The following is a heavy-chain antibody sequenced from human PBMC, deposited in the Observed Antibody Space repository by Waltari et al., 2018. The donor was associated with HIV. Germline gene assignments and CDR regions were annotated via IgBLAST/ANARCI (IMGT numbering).Heavy chain of an antibody. D-gene: IGHD6-19*01. Sequence: QVHLQESGPGLVKASETLSLTCRVSGGPIRGAYWSWIRQPPGKGLEWIGYIYYTGSTNYNPSLKSRITMSLSPSKTQFSLKVNSVTSADTGVYYCAKESWAHSSGWQFDYWGPGILVTVSS. CDR1: GGPIRGAY. V-gene: IGHV4-59*01. CDR2: IYYTGST. CDR3: AKESWAHSSGWQFDY. J-gene: IGHJ4*02.